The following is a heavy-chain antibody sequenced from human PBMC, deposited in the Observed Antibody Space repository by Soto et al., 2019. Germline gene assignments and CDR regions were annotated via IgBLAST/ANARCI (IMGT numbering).Heavy chain of an antibody. D-gene: IGHD1-20*01. CDR1: GGSMNSYY. V-gene: IGHV4-59*01. CDR3: ARQITGKYCIDF. Sequence: SETLSLTCTVSGGSMNSYYWSWFRQPPGKGLEWIAYIYYSGGANYNPSLQSRATLSVDTSKNQLSLNLNSVTAADTAVYYCARQITGKYCIDFSGQGTLVTVSS. CDR2: IYYSGGA. J-gene: IGHJ4*02.